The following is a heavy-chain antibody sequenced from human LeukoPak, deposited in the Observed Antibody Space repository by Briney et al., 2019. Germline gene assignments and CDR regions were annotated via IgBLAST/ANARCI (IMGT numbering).Heavy chain of an antibody. D-gene: IGHD5/OR15-5a*01. Sequence: PGRSLRLSCAASEFTFSDYYMSWIRQAPGKGLEWVSHISSSGSTRYYADSVKGRFTISRDNAENSLYLQMNSLRDEDTALYYCARAPRTYSVSPGAFDLWGQGTMVTVSS. CDR3: ARAPRTYSVSPGAFDL. CDR2: ISSSGSTR. CDR1: EFTFSDYY. J-gene: IGHJ3*01. V-gene: IGHV3-11*04.